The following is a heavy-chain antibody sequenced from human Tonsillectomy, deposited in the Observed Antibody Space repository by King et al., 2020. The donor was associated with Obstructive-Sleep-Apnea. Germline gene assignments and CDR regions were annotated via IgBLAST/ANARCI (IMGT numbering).Heavy chain of an antibody. V-gene: IGHV3-30*04. CDR2: ISDDGSDK. Sequence: VQLVESGGGVVQPGRSLRLSCAASGFTFSSYGMHWFRQAPGKGLEWVAFISDDGSDKDYADSVKGRFTISRDNSKNTLYLQMNSLRAEDTAIYYCARDGELVVTAILYFDYWGQGTLVTVSS. CDR1: GFTFSSYG. J-gene: IGHJ4*02. CDR3: ARDGELVVTAILYFDY. D-gene: IGHD2-21*02.